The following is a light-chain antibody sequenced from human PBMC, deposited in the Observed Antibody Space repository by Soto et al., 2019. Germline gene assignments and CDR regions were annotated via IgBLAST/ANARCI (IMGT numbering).Light chain of an antibody. CDR3: QQRGNWRRT. V-gene: IGKV3-11*01. CDR1: QSVSRY. J-gene: IGKJ2*01. CDR2: DAS. Sequence: EIVLTQSPATLSLSPGERATLSCRASQSVSRYLAWYQQKPGQAPRLLIYDASNRATDIPARFSGSGSGADFTLTISSLEPEDFAVYYCQQRGNWRRTFGQGTKLEIK.